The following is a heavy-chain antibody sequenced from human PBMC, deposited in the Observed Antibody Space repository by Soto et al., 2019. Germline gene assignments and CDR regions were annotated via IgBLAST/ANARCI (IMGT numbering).Heavy chain of an antibody. CDR2: IYHSGSF. D-gene: IGHD6-19*01. J-gene: IGHJ4*02. V-gene: IGHV4-30-2*01. CDR3: ARSVGYRSGWWPYYFDY. Sequence: PSETLSLTCAVSGDSISSVGYSWNWIRQPPGEGLEWIGYIYHSGSFLYNPSLKSRVTISLDRSKNQFSLRLSSVTAADTAVFYCARSVGYRSGWWPYYFDYWGQGALVTVS. CDR1: GDSISSVGYS.